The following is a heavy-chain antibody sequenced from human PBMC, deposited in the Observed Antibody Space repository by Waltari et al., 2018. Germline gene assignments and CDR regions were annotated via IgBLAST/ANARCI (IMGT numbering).Heavy chain of an antibody. Sequence: QVQLVESGGGVVQPGRSLRLSCAASGFTFSSYGMHWVRPAPGKGLEWGAVIWYDGSNKYYADSVKGRFTISRDNSKNTLYLQMNSLRAEDTAVYYCASGLGYMDYWGQGTLVTVSS. D-gene: IGHD1-1*01. CDR3: ASGLGYMDY. J-gene: IGHJ4*02. V-gene: IGHV3-33*01. CDR1: GFTFSSYG. CDR2: IWYDGSNK.